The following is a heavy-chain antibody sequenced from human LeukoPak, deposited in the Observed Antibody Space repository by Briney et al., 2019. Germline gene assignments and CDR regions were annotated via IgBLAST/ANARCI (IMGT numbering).Heavy chain of an antibody. V-gene: IGHV4-4*02. Sequence: SETLSLTCAVSGGSISSSNWWSWVRQPPGKGLEWIGEINHSGSTNYNPSLKSRVTISVDTSKNQFSLKLSSVTAADTAVYYCARHNVLLWFGTFVGFDYWGQGTLVTVSS. D-gene: IGHD3-10*01. CDR3: ARHNVLLWFGTFVGFDY. J-gene: IGHJ4*02. CDR1: GGSISSSNW. CDR2: INHSGST.